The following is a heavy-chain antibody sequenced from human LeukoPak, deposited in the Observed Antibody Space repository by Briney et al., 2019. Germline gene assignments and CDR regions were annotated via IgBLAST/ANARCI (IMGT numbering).Heavy chain of an antibody. J-gene: IGHJ5*02. V-gene: IGHV4-39*02. D-gene: IGHD3-22*01. Sequence: SETLSLTCTVAGVSISSSNSYWGWIRQPPGKGLEWIGSIYYTGNIYYNSSLKSRVTISIDTSANLFSLRLRSVTAADTAVYYCARDRWDYYDSSGYRNWFDPWGQGTLVTVSS. CDR2: IYYTGNI. CDR1: GVSISSSNSY. CDR3: ARDRWDYYDSSGYRNWFDP.